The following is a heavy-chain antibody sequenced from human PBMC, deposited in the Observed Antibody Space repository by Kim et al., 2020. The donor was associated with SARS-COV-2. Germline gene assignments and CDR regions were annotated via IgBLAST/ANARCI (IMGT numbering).Heavy chain of an antibody. V-gene: IGHV3-30*18. J-gene: IGHJ4*02. CDR3: AKADSSSWGMAFDY. CDR2: ISYDGSNK. Sequence: GGSLRLSCAASGFTFSSYGMHWVRQAPGKGLEWVAVISYDGSNKYYADSVKGRFTISRDNSKNTLYLQMNSLRAEDTAVYYCAKADSSSWGMAFDYWGQGTLVTVSS. D-gene: IGHD6-13*01. CDR1: GFTFSSYG.